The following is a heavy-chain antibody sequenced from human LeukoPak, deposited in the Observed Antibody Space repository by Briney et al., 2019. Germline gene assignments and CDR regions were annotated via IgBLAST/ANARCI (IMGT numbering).Heavy chain of an antibody. CDR2: ITSGSSYT. CDR1: GFTFSTYN. CDR3: ARDPYNGGYGASYYYYMDV. V-gene: IGHV3-21*01. Sequence: GRSLRLSCAASGFTFSTYNMNWVRQAPGKGLEWVSSITSGSSYTFYADSVRGRFTISRDNAKNSLYLQMNSLRAEDTAIYYCARDPYNGGYGASYYYYMDVWGKGTTVTISS. D-gene: IGHD1-26*01. J-gene: IGHJ6*03.